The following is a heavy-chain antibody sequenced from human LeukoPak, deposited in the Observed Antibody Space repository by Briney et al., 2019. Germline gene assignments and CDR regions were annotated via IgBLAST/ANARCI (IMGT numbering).Heavy chain of an antibody. CDR2: INPSGGST. V-gene: IGHV1-46*01. D-gene: IGHD3-10*01. Sequence: RASVKVSCKASGYTFTSYYMHWVRQAPGQGLEWMGIINPSGGSTSYAQKFQGRVTITADKSTSTAYMELSSLRSEDTAVYYCARVGSESGPRGTITMVPYYFDYWGQGTLVTVSS. CDR1: GYTFTSYY. J-gene: IGHJ4*02. CDR3: ARVGSESGPRGTITMVPYYFDY.